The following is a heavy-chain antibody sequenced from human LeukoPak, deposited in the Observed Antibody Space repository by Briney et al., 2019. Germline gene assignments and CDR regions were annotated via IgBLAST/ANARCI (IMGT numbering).Heavy chain of an antibody. J-gene: IGHJ3*02. D-gene: IGHD3-3*01. CDR2: ISGSGGST. V-gene: IGHV3-23*01. Sequence: GGSLRLSCAASGFTFSSYAMSWVRQAPGKGLEWVSAISGSGGSTYYADSVKGRFTISRDNSKNTLYLQMNSLRAEDTAVYYCAKEPNYDFWSGYYQPDAFDIWGQGTMVTVSS. CDR3: AKEPNYDFWSGYYQPDAFDI. CDR1: GFTFSSYA.